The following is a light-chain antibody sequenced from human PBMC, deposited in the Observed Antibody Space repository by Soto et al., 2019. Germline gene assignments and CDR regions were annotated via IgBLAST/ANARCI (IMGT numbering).Light chain of an antibody. CDR3: QQYNNWPLYT. Sequence: EIVRRQSPATLSGSPGERATLSCRASQSVSSNLAWYQQKPGQAPRLLIYGASTRATGIPARFSGSGSGTEFTLTISSLQSEDFAVYYCQQYNNWPLYTFGQGTKLEIK. J-gene: IGKJ2*01. V-gene: IGKV3-15*01. CDR1: QSVSSN. CDR2: GAS.